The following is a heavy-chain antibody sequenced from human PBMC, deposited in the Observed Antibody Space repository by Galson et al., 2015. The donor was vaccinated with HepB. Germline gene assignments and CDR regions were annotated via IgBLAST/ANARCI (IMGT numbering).Heavy chain of an antibody. Sequence: TLSLTCGVSGSSISSGYYWGWIRQPPGKGLEWIGSIFHSGTTYYNPSLKSRVTISVDTSKNQFSLKLSSVTAVDTAVYYCARAAAADYWGQGILVTVSS. CDR3: ARAAAADY. D-gene: IGHD6-13*01. V-gene: IGHV4-38-2*01. J-gene: IGHJ4*02. CDR1: GSSISSGYY. CDR2: IFHSGTT.